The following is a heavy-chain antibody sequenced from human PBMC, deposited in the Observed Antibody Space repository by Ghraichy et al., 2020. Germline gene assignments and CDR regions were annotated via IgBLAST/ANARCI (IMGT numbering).Heavy chain of an antibody. D-gene: IGHD5-24*01. CDR3: VKEGGDGYNHFYFDY. CDR1: GFTFSSYA. Sequence: GGSLRLSCSASGFTFSSYAMHWVRQAPGKGLEYVSAISSNGGSTYYADSVKGRFTISRDNSKNTLYLQMSSLRAEDTAVYYCVKEGGDGYNHFYFDYWGQGTLVTVSS. V-gene: IGHV3-64D*06. CDR2: ISSNGGST. J-gene: IGHJ4*02.